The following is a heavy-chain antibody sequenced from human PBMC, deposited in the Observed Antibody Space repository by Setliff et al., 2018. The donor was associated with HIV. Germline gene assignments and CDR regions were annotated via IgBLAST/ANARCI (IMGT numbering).Heavy chain of an antibody. CDR2: IRSKPQGGTT. CDR3: ARGARLLAGYSDRWDYYYMGV. V-gene: IGHV3-49*04. D-gene: IGHD6-13*01. CDR1: GLTFGHYA. J-gene: IGHJ6*03. Sequence: GESLKISCTASGLTFGHYAMSWVRQAPGRGLEWVGFIRSKPQGGTTEYAASVKGRFIISRDDSKSIAYLQMDSLKTEDTAVYYCARGARLLAGYSDRWDYYYMGVWGKGTTVTVSS.